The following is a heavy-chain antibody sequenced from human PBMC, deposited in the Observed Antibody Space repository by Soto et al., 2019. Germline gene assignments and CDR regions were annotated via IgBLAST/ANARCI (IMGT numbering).Heavy chain of an antibody. CDR1: GSSFANCW. CDR2: IYPGDSDT. CDR3: ARNRLRQYYYGMDV. Sequence: GSPVQIPDQGSGSSFANCWIALVRQMSGKGLEWVGVIYPGDSDTRYSPSFRGQVTISADKSISHVYLQWSSLKASDTAMYYCARNRLRQYYYGMDVWGQGTTVTVS. V-gene: IGHV5-51*01. D-gene: IGHD3-10*01. J-gene: IGHJ6*02.